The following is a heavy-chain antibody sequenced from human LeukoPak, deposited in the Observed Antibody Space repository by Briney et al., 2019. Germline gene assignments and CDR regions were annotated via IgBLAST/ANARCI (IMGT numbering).Heavy chain of an antibody. J-gene: IGHJ6*03. V-gene: IGHV1-69*05. CDR3: ARDLGIAARGMVAHPPPDYYYMDV. D-gene: IGHD6-6*01. CDR1: GGTFSSYA. Sequence: SVKVSCKASGGTFSSYAISWVRQAPGQGLEWMGGIIPIFGTANYAQKFQGRVTITTDESTSTAYMELSSLRSEDTAVYYCARDLGIAARGMVAHPPPDYYYMDVWGKGTTVTVSS. CDR2: IIPIFGTA.